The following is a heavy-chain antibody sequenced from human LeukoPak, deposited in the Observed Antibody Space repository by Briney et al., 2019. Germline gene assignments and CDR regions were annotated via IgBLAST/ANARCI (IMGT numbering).Heavy chain of an antibody. D-gene: IGHD1-1*01. CDR2: ISGSGGST. Sequence: PGGSLRLSCAASGFTFSDYYMSWIRQAPGKGLEWVSAISGSGGSTYYADSVKGRFTISRDNSKNTLYLQMNSLRAEDTAVYYCANANDDGAAMKVWGQGTLVTVSS. CDR1: GFTFSDYY. CDR3: ANANDDGAAMKV. V-gene: IGHV3-23*01. J-gene: IGHJ4*02.